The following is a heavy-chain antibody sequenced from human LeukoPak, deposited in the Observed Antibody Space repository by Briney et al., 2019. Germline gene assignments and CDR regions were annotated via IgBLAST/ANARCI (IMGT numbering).Heavy chain of an antibody. CDR3: ARDRHKNYYDSRGYPDGTFDI. J-gene: IGHJ3*02. CDR1: GYTFTSYG. CDR2: ISAYNGNT. D-gene: IGHD3-22*01. V-gene: IGHV1-18*01. Sequence: ASVKVSCKASGYTFTSYGISWVRQAPGQGLEWMGWISAYNGNTNYAQKLQGRVTMTTDTSTSTAYMELRSLRSDDTAVYYCARDRHKNYYDSRGYPDGTFDIWGQGTMVTVSS.